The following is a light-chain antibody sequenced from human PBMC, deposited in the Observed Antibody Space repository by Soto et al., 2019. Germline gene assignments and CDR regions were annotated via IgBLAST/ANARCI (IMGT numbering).Light chain of an antibody. Sequence: QSVLTHPASVCWSPGQSITISCTGTSSDVGGYNYVSWYQQHPGKAPKLMIYEVTNRPSGVSNRFSGSKSGNTASLTISGLPAEDADDYYCSSYTTSSTPYAFGTGTRSPS. J-gene: IGLJ1*01. V-gene: IGLV2-14*01. CDR3: SSYTTSSTPYA. CDR2: EVT. CDR1: SSDVGGYNY.